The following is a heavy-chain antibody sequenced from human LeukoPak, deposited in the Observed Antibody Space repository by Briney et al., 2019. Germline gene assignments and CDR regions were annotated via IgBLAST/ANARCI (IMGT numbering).Heavy chain of an antibody. Sequence: GGSLRLSCAASGFTFSSYSMNWARQAPGKGLEWVSSISSSSSYIYYADSVKGRFTISRDNAKNSLYLQMNSLRAEDTAVYYCARVQEDPAQVDYWGQGTLVTVSS. CDR1: GFTFSSYS. CDR2: ISSSSSYI. CDR3: ARVQEDPAQVDY. V-gene: IGHV3-21*01. D-gene: IGHD2-2*01. J-gene: IGHJ4*02.